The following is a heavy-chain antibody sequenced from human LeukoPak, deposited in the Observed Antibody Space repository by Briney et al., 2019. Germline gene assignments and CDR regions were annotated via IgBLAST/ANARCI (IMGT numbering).Heavy chain of an antibody. V-gene: IGHV3-48*04. D-gene: IGHD6-19*01. CDR3: ARVMEQSHFYHYIDV. J-gene: IGHJ6*03. CDR1: GFPFSSYG. CDR2: ISGSSSTI. Sequence: GGSLRLSCAASGFPFSSYGMHWVRQAPGKGLEWVSYISGSSSTILYADSVKGRFTISRDNAKNSLYVQMNRLRAEDTAVYYCARVMEQSHFYHYIDVWGRGTTVAVSS.